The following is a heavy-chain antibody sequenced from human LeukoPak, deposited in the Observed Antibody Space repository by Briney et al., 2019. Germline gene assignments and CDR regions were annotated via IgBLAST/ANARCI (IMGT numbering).Heavy chain of an antibody. CDR3: ARDGWLRFFDY. CDR2: INHSGST. V-gene: IGHV4-34*01. D-gene: IGHD5-12*01. J-gene: IGHJ4*02. Sequence: SETLSLTCAVYGGSFSGYYWSWIRQPPGKGLEWIGEINHSGSTNYNPSLKSRVTISVDTSKSQFSLKLSSVTAADTAVYYCARDGWLRFFDYWGQGTLVTVSS. CDR1: GGSFSGYY.